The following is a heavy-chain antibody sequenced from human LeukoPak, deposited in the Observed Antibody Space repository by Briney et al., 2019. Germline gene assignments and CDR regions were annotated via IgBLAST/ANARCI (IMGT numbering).Heavy chain of an antibody. Sequence: ASVKVSCKPSGYTFTIYGISWVRQAPGQGLEWMGLISAYGNTNYAQNLQGRVTMTTDTSTSTAYMELRSLRSDDTAVYYGARGIIGYYFDYWGQGTLVTVSS. CDR2: ISAYGNT. D-gene: IGHD2-15*01. V-gene: IGHV1-18*01. CDR3: ARGIIGYYFDY. J-gene: IGHJ4*02. CDR1: GYTFTIYG.